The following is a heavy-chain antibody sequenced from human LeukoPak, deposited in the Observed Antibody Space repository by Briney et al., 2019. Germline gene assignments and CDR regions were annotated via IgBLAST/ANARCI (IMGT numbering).Heavy chain of an antibody. V-gene: IGHV3-23*01. CDR1: GFTFSSYG. D-gene: IGHD3-22*01. J-gene: IGHJ4*02. Sequence: GGSLRLSCAASGFTFSSYGMSWVRQAPGKGLEWVSAISGSGGSTYYADSVKGRFTISRDNAKNSLYLHMNSLRAEDTAVYYCVRDRGYYDSSGYYGDFDYWGQGTLVTVSS. CDR3: VRDRGYYDSSGYYGDFDY. CDR2: ISGSGGST.